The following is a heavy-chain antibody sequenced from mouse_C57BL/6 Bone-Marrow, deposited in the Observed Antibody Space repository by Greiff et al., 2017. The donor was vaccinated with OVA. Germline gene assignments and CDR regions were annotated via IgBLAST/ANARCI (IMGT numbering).Heavy chain of an antibody. D-gene: IGHD1-1*01. CDR2: IWSGGST. V-gene: IGHV2-4*01. CDR1: GFSLTSYG. J-gene: IGHJ1*03. CDR3: AKKRSYYGSWYFDV. Sequence: QVQLKESGPGLVQPSQSLSITCTVSGFSLTSYGVHWVRQPPGKGLEWLGVIWSGGSTDYNAAFISRLSISKDNSKSQVFFKMNSLQADDTAIYYYAKKRSYYGSWYFDVWGTGTTVTVSS.